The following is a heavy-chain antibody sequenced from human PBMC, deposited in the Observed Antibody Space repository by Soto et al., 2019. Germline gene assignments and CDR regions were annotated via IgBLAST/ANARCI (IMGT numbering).Heavy chain of an antibody. D-gene: IGHD6-6*01. V-gene: IGHV1-2*04. Sequence: ASVKVSCKASGYTFTGYYMHWVRQAPGQGLEWMGWINPNSGGTNYAQKFQGWVTMTRETSISTAYMELSRLRSDDTAVYYCATCNSSSPSYFDYWGQGTLVTVSS. CDR3: ATCNSSSPSYFDY. CDR2: INPNSGGT. J-gene: IGHJ4*02. CDR1: GYTFTGYY.